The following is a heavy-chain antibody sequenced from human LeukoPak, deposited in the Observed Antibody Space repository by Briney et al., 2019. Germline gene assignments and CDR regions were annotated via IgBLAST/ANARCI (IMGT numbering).Heavy chain of an antibody. D-gene: IGHD3-10*01. CDR2: ISGSGGST. CDR1: GFTFSSYA. V-gene: IGHV3-23*01. CDR3: AKDPVPLELSHWFDP. Sequence: GGSLRLSCAASGFTFSSYAMSWVRQAPGKGLEWVSAISGSGGSTYYADSVKGRFTISRDNSKNTLYLQMNSLRAEDTAVYYCAKDPVPLELSHWFDPWGQGTLVTVSS. J-gene: IGHJ5*02.